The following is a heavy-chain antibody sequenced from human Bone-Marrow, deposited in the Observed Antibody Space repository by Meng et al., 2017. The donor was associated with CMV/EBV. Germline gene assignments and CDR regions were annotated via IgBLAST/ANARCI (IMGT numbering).Heavy chain of an antibody. V-gene: IGHV4-39*01. CDR1: GGSISSSSYY. CDR3: ARAEYFYDSSGLGRDQTYFDY. Sequence: SETLSLTCTVSGGSISSSSYYWGWIRQPPGKGLEWIGSIYHSGNSYYNPSLKSRVTISVDTSKNQFSLKLRSVTAADTAVYYCARAEYFYDSSGLGRDQTYFDYWGRGTLVTFSS. CDR2: IYHSGNS. J-gene: IGHJ4*02. D-gene: IGHD3-22*01.